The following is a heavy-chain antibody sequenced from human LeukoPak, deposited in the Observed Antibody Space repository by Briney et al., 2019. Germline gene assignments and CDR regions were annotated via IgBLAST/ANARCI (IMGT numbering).Heavy chain of an antibody. CDR3: ARVPNGYNWFDT. D-gene: IGHD4-17*01. CDR2: IIPGGRT. J-gene: IGHJ5*02. Sequence: SETLSLTCAVYGGSFSDYHWSWIRQPPGKGLEWIGKIIPGGRTDHNPSHKSRLTMSVDTSKNHFSLRLRSVTAADTAVYYCARVPNGYNWFDTWGQGTLVAVSS. CDR1: GGSFSDYH. V-gene: IGHV4-34*12.